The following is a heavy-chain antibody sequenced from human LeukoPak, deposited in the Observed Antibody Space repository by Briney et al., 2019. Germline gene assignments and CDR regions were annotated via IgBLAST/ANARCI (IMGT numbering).Heavy chain of an antibody. J-gene: IGHJ6*03. CDR2: ISSNGGST. Sequence: GGSLRLSCAASGFTFSSYAMHWVRQAPGTGLEYVSAISSNGGSTYYANSVKGRFTISRDNSKNTLYLQMGSLRAEDMAVYYCARTRSYYYGSGSYMDVWGKGTTVTVSS. D-gene: IGHD3-10*01. V-gene: IGHV3-64*01. CDR1: GFTFSSYA. CDR3: ARTRSYYYGSGSYMDV.